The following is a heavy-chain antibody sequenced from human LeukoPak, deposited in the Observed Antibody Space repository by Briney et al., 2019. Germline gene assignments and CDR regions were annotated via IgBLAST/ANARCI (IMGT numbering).Heavy chain of an antibody. CDR3: ARSQASSDFDY. D-gene: IGHD6-25*01. J-gene: IGHJ4*02. V-gene: IGHV1-69*04. CDR2: TIPILGIA. CDR1: GGTFSSYA. Sequence: SVKVSCKASGGTFSSYAISWVRQAPGQGPEWMGRTIPILGIANYAQKFQGRVTITADKSTSTAYMELSSLRSEDTAVYYCARSQASSDFDYWGQGTLVTVSS.